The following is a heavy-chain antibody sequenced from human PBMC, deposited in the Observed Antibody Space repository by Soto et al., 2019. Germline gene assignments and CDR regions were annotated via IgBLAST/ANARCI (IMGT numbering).Heavy chain of an antibody. V-gene: IGHV3-23*01. D-gene: IGHD6-19*01. CDR3: AKDAEQWLVRYFDY. CDR2: ISGSVGST. J-gene: IGHJ4*02. CDR1: GFTFSSYA. Sequence: EVQLLESGGGLVQPGGSLRLSCAASGFTFSSYAMSWVRQAPGKGLEWVSAISGSVGSTYYADSVKGRFTISRDNSKNTLYLQMNSLKAEDTDVYYCAKDAEQWLVRYFDYWGQGTLVTVSS.